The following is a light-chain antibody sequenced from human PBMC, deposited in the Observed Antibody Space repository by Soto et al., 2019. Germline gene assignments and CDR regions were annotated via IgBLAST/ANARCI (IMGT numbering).Light chain of an antibody. CDR2: AAS. V-gene: IGKV1-8*01. CDR3: QQYYIYPPS. J-gene: IGKJ4*01. Sequence: AIRMTQSPSSFSASTGDRVTITCRASQSIGTYLAWYQQIPGRAPKLLIFAASTLQRGVPSRFSGSGSGTDFTLTISCPQSEDFATYYCQQYYIYPPSFGGGTKVEIK. CDR1: QSIGTY.